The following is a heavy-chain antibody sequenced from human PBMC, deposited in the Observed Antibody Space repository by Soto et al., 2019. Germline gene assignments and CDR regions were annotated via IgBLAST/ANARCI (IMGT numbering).Heavy chain of an antibody. CDR1: GGSISSSSYY. V-gene: IGHV4-39*01. D-gene: IGHD3-10*01. CDR2: IYYSGST. J-gene: IGHJ4*02. CDR3: ARHPSTTYCYGSGSYYNPEYYFDY. Sequence: SETLSLTCTVSGGSISSSSYYWGWIRQPPGKGLEWIGSIYYSGSTYYNPSLKSRVTISVDTSKNQFSLKLSSVTAADTAVYYCARHPSTTYCYGSGSYYNPEYYFDYWGQGTLVTVSS.